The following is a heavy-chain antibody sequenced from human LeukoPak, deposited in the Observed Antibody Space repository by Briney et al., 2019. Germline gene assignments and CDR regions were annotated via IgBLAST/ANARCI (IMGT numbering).Heavy chain of an antibody. Sequence: GGSLRLSCSASGFTFSSYAMHWVRQAPGKGLEYVSAISSNGGSTYYADSVKGRFTISRDNSKNTLYLQMSSLRAEDTAVYYCVKQLGDSSSWYFHFDYRGQGALVTVAS. CDR1: GFTFSSYA. J-gene: IGHJ4*02. CDR2: ISSNGGST. D-gene: IGHD6-13*01. V-gene: IGHV3-64D*06. CDR3: VKQLGDSSSWYFHFDY.